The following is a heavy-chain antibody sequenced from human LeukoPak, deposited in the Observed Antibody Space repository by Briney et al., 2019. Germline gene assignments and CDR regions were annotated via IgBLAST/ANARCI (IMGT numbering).Heavy chain of an antibody. CDR1: GFTFDDYA. CDR3: AKVVAARRYYYYYMDV. J-gene: IGHJ6*03. Sequence: GRSLRLSCAASGFTFDDYAMHWVREAPGKGLEWVSGISWNSGTMAYADSVKGRFTISRDTAKNALYLQMNSLRAEDTALYYCAKVVAARRYYYYYMDVWGKGTPVTVSS. V-gene: IGHV3-9*01. CDR2: ISWNSGTM. D-gene: IGHD6-6*01.